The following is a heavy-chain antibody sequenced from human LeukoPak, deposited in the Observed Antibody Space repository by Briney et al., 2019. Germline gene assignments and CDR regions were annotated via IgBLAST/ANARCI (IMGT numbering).Heavy chain of an antibody. V-gene: IGHV3-30-3*01. Sequence: GGSLRLSCAASGFTFSDYYMSWIRQAPGKGLEWVAVMSFDGTHIYYADSVKGRFTISRDNSKNTLYLQMNSLRAEDTAVYYCARCSGYGMDVWGQGTTVTVSS. CDR1: GFTFSDYY. CDR3: ARCSGYGMDV. J-gene: IGHJ6*02. D-gene: IGHD3-10*02. CDR2: MSFDGTHI.